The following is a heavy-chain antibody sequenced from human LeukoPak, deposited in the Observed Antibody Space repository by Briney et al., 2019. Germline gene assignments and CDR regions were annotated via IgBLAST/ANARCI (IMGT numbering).Heavy chain of an antibody. CDR3: ARGYGLTDY. CDR2: ISHSGST. D-gene: IGHD4-17*01. J-gene: IGHJ4*02. V-gene: IGHV4-34*01. Sequence: PSETLSLTCAVYGGSFSGYYWSWIRQPPGKGLEWIGEISHSGSTNYNPSLKSRVTISVDTSKNQFSLKLSSVTAADTAVYYCARGYGLTDYWGQGTLVTVSS. CDR1: GGSFSGYY.